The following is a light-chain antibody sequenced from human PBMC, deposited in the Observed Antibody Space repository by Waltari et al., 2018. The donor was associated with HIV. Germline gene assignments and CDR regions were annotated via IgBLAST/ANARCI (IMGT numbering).Light chain of an antibody. J-gene: IGLJ2*01. CDR3: SSFTTSNTLL. CDR1: SSDIGSYNY. Sequence: QSALTQPASVSGSPGQSITVSCTGTSSDIGSYNYVSWYQQTPGTAPKLVIYELNNRPSGISNRFSGSKSGTTASLTISGLQTEDEAHYYCSSFTTSNTLLFGGGTKVTVL. V-gene: IGLV2-14*01. CDR2: ELN.